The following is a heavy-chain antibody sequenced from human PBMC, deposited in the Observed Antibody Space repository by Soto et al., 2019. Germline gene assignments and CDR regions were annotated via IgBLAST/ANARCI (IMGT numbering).Heavy chain of an antibody. D-gene: IGHD3-10*01. CDR2: INHSGST. CDR3: AREQVAWKGSYYYGSGAPFDY. J-gene: IGHJ4*02. Sequence: SETLSLTCAVYGGSFSGYYWSWIRQPPGKGLEWIGEINHSGSTNYNPSLKSRVTISVDTSKNQFSLKLSSVTAADTAVYYCAREQVAWKGSYYYGSGAPFDYWGQGTLVTSP. V-gene: IGHV4-34*01. CDR1: GGSFSGYY.